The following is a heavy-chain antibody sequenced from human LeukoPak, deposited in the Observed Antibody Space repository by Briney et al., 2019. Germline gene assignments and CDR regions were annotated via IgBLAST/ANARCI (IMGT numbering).Heavy chain of an antibody. CDR3: ARDWYFTTRSDVFDI. J-gene: IGHJ3*02. CDR1: GFTFTSYG. CDR2: ISGNNGNT. V-gene: IGHV1-18*01. D-gene: IGHD6-13*01. Sequence: ASVKVSCKASGFTFTSYGFSWVRQAPRQGLEWMGWISGNNGNTYYAKKFQGRVIMTTDTSSSTAYIELRSLRSDDTAVYYCARDWYFTTRSDVFDIWGQGAVVIVSS.